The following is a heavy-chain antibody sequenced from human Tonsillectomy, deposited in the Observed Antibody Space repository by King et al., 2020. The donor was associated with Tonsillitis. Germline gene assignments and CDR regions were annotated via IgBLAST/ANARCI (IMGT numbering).Heavy chain of an antibody. CDR2: INPDSGGA. J-gene: IGHJ4*02. CDR3: ARDTGGWRTFDH. D-gene: IGHD6-19*01. CDR1: GYSFTGYS. Sequence: VQLVESGAEVKKPGASVKVSCQASGYSFTGYSIHWVRQAPGQGLEWMGRINPDSGGADYALRFEDRVTMTSDTSIRSAYLELSSLRSDDTAVYFCARDTGGWRTFDHWGQGTLVTVSS. V-gene: IGHV1-2*06.